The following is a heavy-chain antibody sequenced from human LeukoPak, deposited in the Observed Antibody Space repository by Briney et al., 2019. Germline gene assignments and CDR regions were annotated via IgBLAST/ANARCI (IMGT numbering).Heavy chain of an antibody. CDR2: ISGSGGST. J-gene: IGHJ4*02. CDR1: GFTFSSYA. Sequence: GGPLRLSCAASGFTFSSYAMSWVRQAPGKGLEWVSAISGSGGSTYYADSVKGRFTISRDNSKNTLYLQMNSLRAEDTAVYYCAKDGLNYDSSGYYSEGYYWGQGTLVPVSS. V-gene: IGHV3-23*01. D-gene: IGHD3-22*01. CDR3: AKDGLNYDSSGYYSEGYY.